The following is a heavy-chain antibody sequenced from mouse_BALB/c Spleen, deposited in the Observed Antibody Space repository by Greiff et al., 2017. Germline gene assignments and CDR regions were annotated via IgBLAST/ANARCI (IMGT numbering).Heavy chain of an antibody. CDR3: TGGNYDVAY. D-gene: IGHD2-1*01. Sequence: EVMLVESGGGLVKPGGSLKLSCAASGFTFSSYTMSWVRQTPEKRLEWVATISSGGSYTYYPDSVKGRFTISRDNAKNTLYLQMSSLKSEDTAMYYCTGGNYDVAYWGQGTLVTVSA. CDR1: GFTFSSYT. CDR2: ISSGGSYT. J-gene: IGHJ3*01. V-gene: IGHV5-6-4*01.